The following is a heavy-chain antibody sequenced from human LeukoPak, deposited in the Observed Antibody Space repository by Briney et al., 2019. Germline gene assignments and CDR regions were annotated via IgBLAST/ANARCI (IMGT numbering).Heavy chain of an antibody. D-gene: IGHD2-15*01. CDR1: GFRFSDSW. Sequence: GGSLRLSCTASGFRFSDSWMSWDRQAPGKGLESVGRIKSEGEGGTIDYAAPVKGRFTISRDDSTHTLYLQMNSLKSEDTAVYYCTSGGGTMDFWGQGTLVTVSS. CDR2: IKSEGEGGTI. J-gene: IGHJ4*02. CDR3: TSGGGTMDF. V-gene: IGHV3-15*01.